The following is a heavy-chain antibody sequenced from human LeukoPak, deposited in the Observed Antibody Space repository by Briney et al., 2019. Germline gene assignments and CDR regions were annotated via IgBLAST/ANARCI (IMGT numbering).Heavy chain of an antibody. J-gene: IGHJ6*03. CDR2: IYYSGNT. CDR1: GDSITSHY. Sequence: PSETLSLTCTVSGDSITSHYWGWIRQPPGKGLEWMGYIYYSGNTNYNPTLKSRVTISVDTSKNQFFLKLTSVTAAYRAVYYCARSPYYYYMDVWGKGTTVTVSS. V-gene: IGHV4-59*11. CDR3: ARSPYYYYMDV.